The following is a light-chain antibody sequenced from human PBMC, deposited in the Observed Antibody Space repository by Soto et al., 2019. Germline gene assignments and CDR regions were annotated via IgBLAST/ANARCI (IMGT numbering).Light chain of an antibody. CDR1: QSVSSSY. CDR2: GAS. J-gene: IGKJ5*01. V-gene: IGKV3-20*01. CDR3: QQYTNWPPIT. Sequence: EIVLTQSPGALSLSPGERATLSCRASQSVSSSYLGWYQQKPGQAPRLLIYGASTRATGIPDRFSGSGSGADFTLTISNLQSEDFAVYYCQQYTNWPPITFGQGTRLEIK.